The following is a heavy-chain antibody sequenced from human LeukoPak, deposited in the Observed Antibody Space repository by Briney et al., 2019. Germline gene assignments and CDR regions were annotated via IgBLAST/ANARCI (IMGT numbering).Heavy chain of an antibody. CDR2: MNPNSGGT. V-gene: IGHV1-2*02. Sequence: ASVKVSCKASGYTFTSYDINWVRQATGQGLEWMGWMNPNSGGTNYAQTFQGRVTMTRDTSISTAYMELSRLRSDDTALYYCSTAPYYSSGNYNNRIAYWGQGTLVTVSS. CDR3: STAPYYSSGNYNNRIAY. CDR1: GYTFTSYD. D-gene: IGHD3-10*01. J-gene: IGHJ4*02.